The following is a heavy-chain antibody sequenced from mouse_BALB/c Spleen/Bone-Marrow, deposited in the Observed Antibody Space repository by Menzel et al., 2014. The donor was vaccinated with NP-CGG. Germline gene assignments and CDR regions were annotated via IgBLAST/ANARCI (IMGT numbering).Heavy chain of an antibody. J-gene: IGHJ2*01. Sequence: EVKLMESGGGLVQPGGSLRLSCATSGFTFTDYYMSWVRQPPGKALEWLGFIRNKANGYTTEYSASVKGRFTISRDNSQSIIYLQMNTLRAEDSATYYCARDRAARATGYYFDYWGQGTTLTVSS. D-gene: IGHD3-1*01. CDR2: IRNKANGYTT. V-gene: IGHV7-3*02. CDR1: GFTFTDYY. CDR3: ARDRAARATGYYFDY.